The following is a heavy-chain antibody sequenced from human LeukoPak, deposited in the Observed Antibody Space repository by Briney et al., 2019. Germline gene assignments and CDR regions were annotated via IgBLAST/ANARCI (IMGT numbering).Heavy chain of an antibody. D-gene: IGHD4-23*01. V-gene: IGHV3-53*01. J-gene: IGHJ4*02. CDR1: GFTVSSNY. CDR3: ARGDDYGGAWYYFDY. CDR2: IYSGGST. Sequence: GGSLRLSCAASGFTVSSNYMNWVRQAPGRGLEWVSVIYSGGSTYYADSVRGRFTLSRDNSKNTLFLQMNSLRAEDTAEYYCARGDDYGGAWYYFDYWGQGTLVTVSS.